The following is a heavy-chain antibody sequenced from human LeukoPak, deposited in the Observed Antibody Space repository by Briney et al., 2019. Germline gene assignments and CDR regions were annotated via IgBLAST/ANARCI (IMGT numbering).Heavy chain of an antibody. CDR1: GFTFSDYY. J-gene: IGHJ4*02. Sequence: PGGSLRLSYAASGFTFSDYYMSWIRQAPGKGLEWVSYISSSGSTIYYADSVKGRFTISRDNAKNSLYLQMNSLRAEDTAVYYCARDSLLYYYDSSGGLDYWGQGTLVTVSS. D-gene: IGHD3-22*01. V-gene: IGHV3-11*01. CDR3: ARDSLLYYYDSSGGLDY. CDR2: ISSSGSTI.